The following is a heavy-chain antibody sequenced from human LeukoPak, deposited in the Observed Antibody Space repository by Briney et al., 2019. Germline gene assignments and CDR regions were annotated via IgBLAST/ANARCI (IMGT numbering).Heavy chain of an antibody. Sequence: PGRFLRLSCAASGFTYSRYGMHWVRQAPGKGLEWVATVYYDGINKFYADSVKGRFTISRDNSKNTLSLQVIRLRAEDTAVYYCARDLGVSSGRYLDYWGQGTLVTVSS. J-gene: IGHJ4*02. V-gene: IGHV3-33*01. CDR3: ARDLGVSSGRYLDY. CDR1: GFTYSRYG. D-gene: IGHD6-19*01. CDR2: VYYDGINK.